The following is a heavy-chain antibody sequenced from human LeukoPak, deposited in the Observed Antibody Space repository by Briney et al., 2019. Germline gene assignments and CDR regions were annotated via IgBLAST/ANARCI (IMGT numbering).Heavy chain of an antibody. D-gene: IGHD3-22*01. J-gene: IGHJ4*02. CDR1: GGSISSSSYY. CDR2: IYYSGNT. V-gene: IGHV4-39*01. CDR3: ARETSSGYLFKPAYYFDY. Sequence: SETLSLTCIVSGGSISSSSYYWGWIRQPPGKGLEWIGTIYYSGNTYYNPSLKSRVTISVDTSKTQFSLKLSSVTAADTAVYYCARETSSGYLFKPAYYFDYWGQGTLVTVSS.